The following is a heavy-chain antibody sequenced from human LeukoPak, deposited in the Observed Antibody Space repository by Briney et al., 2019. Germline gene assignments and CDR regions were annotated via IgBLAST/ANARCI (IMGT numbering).Heavy chain of an antibody. Sequence: GRSLRLSCAASGFTFDDYAMHWVRHAPGKGLEWVSGISWNSDSIDYADSVKGRFTISRDNAKNSLYLQMNSLRAEDMALYYCAKGGGGRLIYYYYMDVWGKGTTVTVSS. V-gene: IGHV3-9*03. CDR3: AKGGGGRLIYYYYMDV. CDR1: GFTFDDYA. D-gene: IGHD3-16*01. J-gene: IGHJ6*03. CDR2: ISWNSDSI.